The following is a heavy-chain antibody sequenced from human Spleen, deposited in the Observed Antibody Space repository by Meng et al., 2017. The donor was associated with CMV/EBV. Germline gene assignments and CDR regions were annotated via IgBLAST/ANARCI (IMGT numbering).Heavy chain of an antibody. D-gene: IGHD2-2*01. CDR2: ISGNGDIT. CDR3: AKEGYCSSASCSEYFQH. V-gene: IGHV3-23*01. CDR1: FIFSNYV. Sequence: FIFSNYVMSWVRQGPGKGPEWVSAISGNGDITYYADSVKGRFSISRDNSKNTLYLQMNSLRAEDTAVYYCAKEGYCSSASCSEYFQHWGQGTLVTVSS. J-gene: IGHJ1*01.